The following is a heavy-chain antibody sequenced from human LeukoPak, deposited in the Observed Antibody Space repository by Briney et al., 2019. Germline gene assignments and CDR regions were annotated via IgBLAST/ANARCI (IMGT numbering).Heavy chain of an antibody. CDR3: ARPSGYDDSSVAFDI. V-gene: IGHV3-74*01. CDR2: INSDGSSA. J-gene: IGHJ3*02. CDR1: GFTFSSYW. D-gene: IGHD3-22*01. Sequence: GGSLRLSCAASGFTFSSYWMHWVREAPGKGLGWVSRINSDGSSASYADSVKGRFTIPRDNAKNTLYLQMNSLRAEDTAVYYYARPSGYDDSSVAFDIWGQGTMVTVSS.